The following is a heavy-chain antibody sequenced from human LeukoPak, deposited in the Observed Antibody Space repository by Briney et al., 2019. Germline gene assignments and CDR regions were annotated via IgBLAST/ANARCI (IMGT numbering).Heavy chain of an antibody. J-gene: IGHJ6*02. CDR1: GGTLSSYA. CDR3: ARVDVVVTAINHYYYYGMDV. D-gene: IGHD2-21*02. V-gene: IGHV1-69*13. Sequence: SVKVSCKASGGTLSSYAISWVRQAPGQGLEWMGGIIPIFGTANYAQKFQGRVTITADESTSTAYMELSSLRSEDTAVYYCARVDVVVTAINHYYYYGMDVWGQGTTVTVSS. CDR2: IIPIFGTA.